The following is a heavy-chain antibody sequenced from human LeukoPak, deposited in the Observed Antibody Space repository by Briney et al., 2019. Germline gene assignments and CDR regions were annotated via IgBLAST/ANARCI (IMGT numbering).Heavy chain of an antibody. CDR2: IYYSGST. J-gene: IGHJ4*02. D-gene: IGHD1-26*01. CDR1: GGSISSSSYY. V-gene: IGHV4-39*07. CDR3: ASIVEERWFRY. Sequence: SETLSLTCTVSGGSISSSSYYWGWIRQPPGKGLEWIGSIYYSGSTYYNPSLKSRVTISVDTSKNQFSLKLSSVTAADTAVYYCASIVEERWFRYWGQGTLVTVSS.